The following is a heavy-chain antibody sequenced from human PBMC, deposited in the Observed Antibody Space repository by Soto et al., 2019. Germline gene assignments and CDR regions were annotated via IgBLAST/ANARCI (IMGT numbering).Heavy chain of an antibody. CDR2: ISYDGSNK. CDR3: AINYNVTPNYYYYYGMDV. CDR1: GCTFSSYA. V-gene: IGHV3-30-3*01. J-gene: IGHJ6*02. D-gene: IGHD3-10*01. Sequence: PGGSLRLSCAASGCTFSSYAMHWVRQAPGKGLEWVAVISYDGSNKYYADSVKGRFTISRDNSKNTLYLQMNSLRAEDTAVYYCAINYNVTPNYYYYYGMDVWGQGTTVTAP.